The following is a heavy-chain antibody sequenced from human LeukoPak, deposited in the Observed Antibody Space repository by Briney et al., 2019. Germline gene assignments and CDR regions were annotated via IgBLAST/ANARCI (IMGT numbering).Heavy chain of an antibody. V-gene: IGHV3-49*03. J-gene: IGHJ4*02. CDR1: GFTFGDYA. Sequence: PGGSLRLSCTASGFTFGDYAMSWFRQAPGKGLEWVGFIRSKAYGGTTEYAASVKGRFTISRDDSKSIAYLQKNSLKTEDTAVYYCTRKSPSRVATWDYFDYWGQGTLVTVSS. CDR2: IRSKAYGGTT. CDR3: TRKSPSRVATWDYFDY. D-gene: IGHD5-12*01.